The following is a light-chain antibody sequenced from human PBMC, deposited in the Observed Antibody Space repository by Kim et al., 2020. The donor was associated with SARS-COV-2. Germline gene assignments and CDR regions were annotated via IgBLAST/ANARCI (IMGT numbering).Light chain of an antibody. Sequence: GALGQTARITCGGNNIGSKNVHWYQQKPGQDPVLVIYRDSNRPSGIPERFSGSNSGNTATLTISRAQAGDEDDYYCQVWDSSTWVFGGGTQLTVL. J-gene: IGLJ3*02. CDR1: NIGSKN. CDR2: RDS. CDR3: QVWDSSTWV. V-gene: IGLV3-9*01.